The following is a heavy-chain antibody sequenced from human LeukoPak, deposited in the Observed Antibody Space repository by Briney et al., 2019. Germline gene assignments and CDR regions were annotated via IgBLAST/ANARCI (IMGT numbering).Heavy chain of an antibody. J-gene: IGHJ4*02. Sequence: PSETLSLTCAVYGGSFSGYYWSWIRQPPGKGLEWIGEINHSGSTNYNPSLKSRVTMSVDTSKNQFSLKLSSVTAADTAVYYCARVPTSTTTRRAIDYWGQGTLVTVSS. D-gene: IGHD2-2*01. V-gene: IGHV4-34*01. CDR2: INHSGST. CDR3: ARVPTSTTTRRAIDY. CDR1: GGSFSGYY.